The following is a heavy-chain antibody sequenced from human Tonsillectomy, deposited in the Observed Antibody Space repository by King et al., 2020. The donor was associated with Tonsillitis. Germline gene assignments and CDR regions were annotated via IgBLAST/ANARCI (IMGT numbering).Heavy chain of an antibody. V-gene: IGHV3-30*02. Sequence: VQLVESGGGVVQPGGSLRLSCAASGFSFSNYGFHWVRQAPGKGLEWVAFIQYDGSNKFYTDSVKGRFTISRDDSKSTLDLQMNSLRPEDTAVYYCAKDRFNSGWYGADYYYGMDVWAKGPRSSSP. J-gene: IGHJ6*02. CDR2: IQYDGSNK. CDR1: GFSFSNYG. D-gene: IGHD6-19*01. CDR3: AKDRFNSGWYGADYYYGMDV.